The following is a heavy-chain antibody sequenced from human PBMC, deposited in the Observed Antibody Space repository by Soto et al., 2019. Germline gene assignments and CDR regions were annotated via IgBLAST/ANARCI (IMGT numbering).Heavy chain of an antibody. J-gene: IGHJ5*02. CDR2: IIPIFGTA. CDR1: GGTFSSYA. V-gene: IGHV1-69*06. CDR3: ARGSLIFGVVNSWFDP. D-gene: IGHD3-3*01. Sequence: SVKVSCKASGGTFSSYAISWVRQAPGQGLEWMGGIIPIFGTANYAQKFQGRVTITADKSTSTAYMELSSLRSEDTAVYYCARGSLIFGVVNSWFDPWGQGTLGTVSS.